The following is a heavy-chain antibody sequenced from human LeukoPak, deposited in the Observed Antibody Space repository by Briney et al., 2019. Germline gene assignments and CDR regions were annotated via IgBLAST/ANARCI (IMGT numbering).Heavy chain of an antibody. D-gene: IGHD1-1*01. CDR3: AMDNWGDLYLDN. CDR1: GDSDPSHRVA. J-gene: IGHJ4*02. V-gene: IGHV6-1*01. Sequence: SQTVSLTCAISGDSDPSHRVAWNWIRQSLTRGLEWLGGSYYRSKWNHDSGVFVRGRITIYADTSKNEFHLHLNSVTPEDTAVYYCAMDNWGDLYLDNWGQATLVTVSS. CDR2: SYYRSKWNH.